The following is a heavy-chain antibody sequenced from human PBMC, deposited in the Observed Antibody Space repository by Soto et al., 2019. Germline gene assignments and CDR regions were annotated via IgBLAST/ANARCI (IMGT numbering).Heavy chain of an antibody. J-gene: IGHJ6*02. CDR3: ARDRVARGYYYDSSGYYGRKDHYDYGMDV. V-gene: IGHV3-11*01. Sequence: PGGSLRLSCAASGFPFSDYYMSLIRQSPGKGLEWVSYISISGSTIYYADSVKGRFTISRDNAKNSLYLQMNSLRAEDTAVYYCARDRVARGYYYDSSGYYGRKDHYDYGMDVWGHGTPVTVFS. CDR2: ISISGSTI. CDR1: GFPFSDYY. D-gene: IGHD3-22*01.